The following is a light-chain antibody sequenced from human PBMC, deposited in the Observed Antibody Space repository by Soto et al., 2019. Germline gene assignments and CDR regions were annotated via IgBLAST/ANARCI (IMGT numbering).Light chain of an antibody. CDR1: QSVYIT. CDR2: GAS. J-gene: IGKJ4*01. CDR3: QQYNKWPLT. Sequence: EIVMTQSPATLSVSPGERATLSCSASQSVYITLAWYQQKPGQAPRLLIYGASTRATGIPARFSGSGSATEFTLTISSLQSEDSAVYYCQQYNKWPLTFGGGTKVEIK. V-gene: IGKV3-15*01.